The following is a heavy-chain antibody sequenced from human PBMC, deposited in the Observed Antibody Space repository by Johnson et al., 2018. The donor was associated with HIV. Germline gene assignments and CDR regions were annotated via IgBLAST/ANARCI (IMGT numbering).Heavy chain of an antibody. CDR1: GFTFDDYG. Sequence: VQLVESGGGVVRPGGSLRLSCAASGFTFDDYGMSWVLQAPGKGLESVSGINLNGRSPGYADSVKVRFPISIDNAKNSLYLQMNSLRAEDTALYYCARDRHYYYESSGSGAFDIWGQGTMVTVSP. D-gene: IGHD3-22*01. CDR2: INLNGRSP. V-gene: IGHV3-20*04. J-gene: IGHJ3*02. CDR3: ARDRHYYYESSGSGAFDI.